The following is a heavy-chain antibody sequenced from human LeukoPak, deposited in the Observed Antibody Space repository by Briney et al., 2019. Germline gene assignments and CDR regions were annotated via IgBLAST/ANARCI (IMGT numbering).Heavy chain of an antibody. CDR2: IYPGDSDT. CDR3: ARYPKNYYDVTGYLDL. Sequence: GESLKISCKGSGYSFTTYWIGWVRQMPGKGLECLGVIYPGDSDTRYSPSFQGQVTISADKSISTAYLQWSSLKASDTAIYYCARYPKNYYDVTGYLDLWGRGTLVTVSS. V-gene: IGHV5-51*01. D-gene: IGHD3-22*01. CDR1: GYSFTTYW. J-gene: IGHJ4*02.